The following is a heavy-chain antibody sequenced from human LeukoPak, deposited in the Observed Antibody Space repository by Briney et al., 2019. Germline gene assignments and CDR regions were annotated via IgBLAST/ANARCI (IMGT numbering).Heavy chain of an antibody. J-gene: IGHJ4*02. CDR3: AREEAVAGTVY. Sequence: SQTLSLTCTVSGGSISSGGYYWGSIRQHPGKGLEWLGYIYYSGSTYYNPSLKSRVTISVDTSKNQFSLKLSSVTAADTAVYYCAREEAVAGTVYWGQGTLVTVSS. CDR2: IYYSGST. V-gene: IGHV4-31*03. CDR1: GGSISSGGYY. D-gene: IGHD6-19*01.